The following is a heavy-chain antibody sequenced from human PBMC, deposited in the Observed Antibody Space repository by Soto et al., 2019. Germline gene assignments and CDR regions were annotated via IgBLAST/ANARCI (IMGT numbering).Heavy chain of an antibody. D-gene: IGHD2-2*01. CDR1: GGSISSGGYY. Sequence: SETLSLTCTVSGGSISSGGYYWSWIRQHPGKGLEWIGYIYYSGSTYYNPSLKSRVTISVDTSKNQFSLKLSSVTAADTAVYYCASFWSVVPAAIQWRETYWFDPWGQGTLVTVSS. V-gene: IGHV4-31*03. CDR3: ASFWSVVPAAIQWRETYWFDP. CDR2: IYYSGST. J-gene: IGHJ5*02.